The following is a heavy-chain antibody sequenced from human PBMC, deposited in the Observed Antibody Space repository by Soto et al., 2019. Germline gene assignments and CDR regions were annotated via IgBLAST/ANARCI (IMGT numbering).Heavy chain of an antibody. J-gene: IGHJ6*02. D-gene: IGHD6-19*01. CDR1: GYTFTSYG. CDR2: ISVYSGST. V-gene: IGHV1-18*04. Sequence: QVQLVQSGAEVKKPGASVRVSCEASGYTFTSYGISWVRQAPGQGLEWMGWISVYSGSTNYAQKLQGRVNMTTDRSTRAVYMALGSLRSEDTAVYSCARDSWGLAVPDYHYYAMDVWGQGTTVTVS. CDR3: ARDSWGLAVPDYHYYAMDV.